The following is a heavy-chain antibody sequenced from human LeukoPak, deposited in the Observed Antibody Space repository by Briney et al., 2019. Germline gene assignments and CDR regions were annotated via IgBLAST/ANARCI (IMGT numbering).Heavy chain of an antibody. Sequence: GGSLRLSCAASGFTFSDYYMSWIRQAPGKGLEWVSYISSSSSYTNYAVSVKGRFTISRDNAKNSLYLQMNGLRAEDTAVYYCARVPAYGDYFDYWGQGTLVTVSS. CDR1: GFTFSDYY. D-gene: IGHD4-17*01. J-gene: IGHJ4*02. V-gene: IGHV3-11*05. CDR2: ISSSSSYT. CDR3: ARVPAYGDYFDY.